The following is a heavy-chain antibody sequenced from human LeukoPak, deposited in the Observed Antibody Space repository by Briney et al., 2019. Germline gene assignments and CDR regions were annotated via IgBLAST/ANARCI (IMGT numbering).Heavy chain of an antibody. D-gene: IGHD5-18*01. Sequence: PGGSLRLSCAASGFTFDDYGMSWVRQAPGKGPGWVSGINWNGAGTGYADSVKGRLTISRDNAKNSLYLQMNSLRAEDTALYYCARDCSYGALDYWGQGALVTVSS. V-gene: IGHV3-20*04. J-gene: IGHJ4*02. CDR3: ARDCSYGALDY. CDR1: GFTFDDYG. CDR2: INWNGAGT.